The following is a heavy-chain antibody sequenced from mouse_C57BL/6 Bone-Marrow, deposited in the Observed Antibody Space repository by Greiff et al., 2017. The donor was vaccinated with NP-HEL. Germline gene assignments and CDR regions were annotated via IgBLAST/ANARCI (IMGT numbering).Heavy chain of an antibody. D-gene: IGHD3-1*01. J-gene: IGHJ2*01. V-gene: IGHV1-9*01. CDR2: ILPGRGSI. CDR3: ARGFRVFDY. CDR1: GYTFSTYW. Sequence: QVHVKQSGPDLMKPGASVKISCKATGYTFSTYWIEWVKQRPGHGLEWIGEILPGRGSIKHNEKFKGKATFTADTSSNTAYMQLSSLTSEDSAVYYCARGFRVFDYWGQGTTLTVSS.